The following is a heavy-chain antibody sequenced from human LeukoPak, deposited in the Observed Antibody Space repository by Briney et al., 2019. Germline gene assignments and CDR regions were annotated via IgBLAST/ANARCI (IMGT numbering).Heavy chain of an antibody. D-gene: IGHD2-15*01. Sequence: SETLSLTCTVSGGSISSYYWSWIRQPAGKGLDWIGRIYTSGSTNYNPSLKSRVTISVDTSKNQFSLKLSSVTAADTAVYYCARGWRESKAFDIWGQGTMVTVSS. V-gene: IGHV4-4*07. CDR3: ARGWRESKAFDI. CDR2: IYTSGST. CDR1: GGSISSYY. J-gene: IGHJ3*02.